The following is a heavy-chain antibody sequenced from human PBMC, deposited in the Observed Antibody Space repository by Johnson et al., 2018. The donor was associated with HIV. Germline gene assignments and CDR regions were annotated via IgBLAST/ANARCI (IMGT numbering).Heavy chain of an antibody. D-gene: IGHD6-6*01. V-gene: IGHV3-20*04. CDR1: GFTFDDYG. CDR3: ARDSSNSFRFEMYAFDI. Sequence: VQLVESGGGVVRPGGSLRLSCAAFGFTFDDYGMSWVRHATAQGLEWVSGINWTGGRPGYADSVKGRFTISRDNSKNTLYLQMNSLRPEDTAVYYCARDSSNSFRFEMYAFDIWGQGTMVTVSS. J-gene: IGHJ3*02. CDR2: INWTGGRP.